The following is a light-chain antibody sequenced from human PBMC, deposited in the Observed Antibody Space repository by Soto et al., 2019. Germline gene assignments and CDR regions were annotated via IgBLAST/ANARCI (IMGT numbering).Light chain of an antibody. CDR2: EVT. J-gene: IGLJ3*02. V-gene: IGLV2-8*01. CDR3: GSHAGNSNLV. Sequence: QSVLTQPPSASGSPGQSVTISCTGTSTDVGAYNYVSWYQQHPGKAPKLMIYEVTKRPSGVPDRFSGSKSGNTASLTVSGLQTADEADYYCGSHAGNSNLVFGGGTKLTVL. CDR1: STDVGAYNY.